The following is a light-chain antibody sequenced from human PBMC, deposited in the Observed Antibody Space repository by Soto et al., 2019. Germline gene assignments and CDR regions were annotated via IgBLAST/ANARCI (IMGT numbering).Light chain of an antibody. CDR3: QQYGTPRSVT. J-gene: IGKJ5*01. Sequence: EIVLAQSPGTLSLSPGERATLSCRARQSVSSSYLAWYQQKPGQAPRLLIYAASSRATGIPDRFSGSGSGTEFILTISSVESEDLAVYYCQQYGTPRSVTFGQGTRLEIK. CDR2: AAS. CDR1: QSVSSSY. V-gene: IGKV3-20*01.